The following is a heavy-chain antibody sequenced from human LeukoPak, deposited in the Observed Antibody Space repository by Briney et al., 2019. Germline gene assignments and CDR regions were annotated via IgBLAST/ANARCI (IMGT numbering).Heavy chain of an antibody. CDR1: GYTFTGYY. Sequence: ASVKVSCKASGYTFTGYYMHWVRQAPGQGLEWMGWINPNSGGTNYAQKFQGRVTMTRDTSISTAYMELSRLRSDDTAVYYCARGSGDYYDSSGYYSAPGIWGQGTLVTVSS. CDR2: INPNSGGT. CDR3: ARGSGDYYDSSGYYSAPGI. J-gene: IGHJ4*02. D-gene: IGHD3-22*01. V-gene: IGHV1-2*02.